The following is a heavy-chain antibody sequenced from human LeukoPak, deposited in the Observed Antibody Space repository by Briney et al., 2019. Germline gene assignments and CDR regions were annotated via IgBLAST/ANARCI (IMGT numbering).Heavy chain of an antibody. CDR2: IYYSGST. J-gene: IGHJ4*02. CDR3: ARGVYYYDTRGYSFDY. D-gene: IGHD3-22*01. V-gene: IGHV4-59*08. CDR1: GGSISSYY. Sequence: SETLSLTCTVSGGSISSYYWSWIRQPPGKGLEWIGYIYYSGSTKNNPSLKSRVTISVDTSRNQFSLKLTSVTAADTAVYYCARGVYYYDTRGYSFDYWGQGTLVTVS.